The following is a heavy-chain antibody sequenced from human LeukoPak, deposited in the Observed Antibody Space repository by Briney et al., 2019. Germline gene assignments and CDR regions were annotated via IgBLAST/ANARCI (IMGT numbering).Heavy chain of an antibody. CDR3: AREHSLAYYFDY. CDR2: ISSSGTTI. V-gene: IGHV3-11*01. Sequence: GGSLRLSCTASGFTFGDYAMSWVRQAPGKGLEWVSYISSSGTTIYYADSVKGRFTISRDNAKNSLYLQMNSLRAEDTAVYYCAREHSLAYYFDYWGQGTLVTISS. D-gene: IGHD6-13*01. CDR1: GFTFGDYA. J-gene: IGHJ4*02.